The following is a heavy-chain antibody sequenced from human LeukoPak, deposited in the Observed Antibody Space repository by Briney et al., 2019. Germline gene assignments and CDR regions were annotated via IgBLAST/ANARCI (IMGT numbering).Heavy chain of an antibody. CDR1: GFTFSNYY. CDR3: ASQRWLQSSFDY. D-gene: IGHD5-24*01. V-gene: IGHV3-74*01. Sequence: GGSLRLSCAASGFTFSNYYMTWVRQAPGKGLVWVSRINSDGSSTSYADSVKGRFTISRDNAKNTLYLQMNSLRAEDTAVYYCASQRWLQSSFDYWGQGTLVTVSS. J-gene: IGHJ4*02. CDR2: INSDGSST.